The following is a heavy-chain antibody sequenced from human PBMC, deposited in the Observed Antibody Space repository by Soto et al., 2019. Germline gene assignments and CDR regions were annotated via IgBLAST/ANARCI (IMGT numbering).Heavy chain of an antibody. D-gene: IGHD5-12*01. Sequence: EVQLVESGGGVVQPGGSLRLSCAASGFSFNTWMHWVRQAPGKGLVWLSRINSAGSSTTYADSVEGRFFVSRDNAKNTLYLQINSLIADDTAGYYCTRGASGYGNFDYWGQGVLLTVSS. CDR2: INSAGSST. J-gene: IGHJ4*02. CDR1: GFSFNTW. V-gene: IGHV3-74*01. CDR3: TRGASGYGNFDY.